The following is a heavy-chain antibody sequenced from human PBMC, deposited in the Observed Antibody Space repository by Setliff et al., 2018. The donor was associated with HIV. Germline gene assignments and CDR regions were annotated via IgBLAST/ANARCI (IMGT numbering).Heavy chain of an antibody. D-gene: IGHD6-6*01. CDR1: GDSITGHY. CDR3: ARQEVIGPRRLYYYLDL. V-gene: IGHV4-59*11. J-gene: IGHJ2*01. CDR2: IFYTGST. Sequence: SETLSRTCTVSGDSITGHYWNWIRQPPGKGLEWIGYIFYTGSTNYNPSLQSRVTISVDTSKMQFFLKLSSVTAADTAVYYCARQEVIGPRRLYYYLDLWGRGTLVTVSS.